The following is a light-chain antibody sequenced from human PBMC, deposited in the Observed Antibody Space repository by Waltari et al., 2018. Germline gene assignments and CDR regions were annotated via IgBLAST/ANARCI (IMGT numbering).Light chain of an antibody. CDR2: NNT. V-gene: IGLV1-44*01. Sequence: QSVLTQPPSASGTPGQRVTISCSGSNSNIGTNGVNWYQQVPDTAPKLLTYNNTDRASGVPDRFSAAKSGTSASQASSGLHSEDEAKYYVGACDYSPNFVVFGGGTKLTVL. CDR1: NSNIGTNG. J-gene: IGLJ2*01. CDR3: GACDYSPNFVV.